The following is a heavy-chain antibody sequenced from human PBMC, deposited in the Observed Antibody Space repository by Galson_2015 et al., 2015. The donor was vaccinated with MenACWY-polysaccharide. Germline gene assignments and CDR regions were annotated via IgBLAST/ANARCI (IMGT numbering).Heavy chain of an antibody. J-gene: IGHJ3*01. V-gene: IGHV3-74*01. D-gene: IGHD2-21*01. CDR3: ARGVVGCFEL. CDR1: GFTFSGYW. CDR2: VTSDGGIT. Sequence: SLRLSCAASGFTFSGYWLHWVRHAPGKGLIWISHVTSDGGITSYADSVKGRFTISRDNAKNTVYLQMNSLRVEDTAVYYCARGVVGCFELWGPGTVVTVSS.